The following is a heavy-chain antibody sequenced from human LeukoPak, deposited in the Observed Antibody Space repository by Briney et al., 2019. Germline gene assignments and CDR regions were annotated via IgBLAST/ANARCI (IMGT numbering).Heavy chain of an antibody. V-gene: IGHV1-3*01. D-gene: IGHD1-26*01. CDR1: GYTFTSYA. J-gene: IGHJ4*02. CDR3: ASSGSYRFDY. Sequence: GASVKVSCKASGYTFTSYAIHWVRQAPGQRLEWMGWISAGNGNTKYSQNFQGRVTFISNTSATTAFMELSSLRSEDTAVYYCASSGSYRFDYWGQGTLVTVSS. CDR2: ISAGNGNT.